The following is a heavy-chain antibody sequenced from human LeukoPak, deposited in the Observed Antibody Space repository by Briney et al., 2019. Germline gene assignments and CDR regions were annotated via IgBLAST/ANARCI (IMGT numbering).Heavy chain of an antibody. Sequence: ASVKVSCKASGYTFTSYDINWVRQATGQGLEWMGWMNPNSGNTGYAQKFQGRVTMTRNTSISTAYMELSSLRSEDTAVYYCARGRSPRIAAAGTGGWFDPWGQGTLVTVSS. D-gene: IGHD6-13*01. J-gene: IGHJ5*02. CDR1: GYTFTSYD. CDR3: ARGRSPRIAAAGTGGWFDP. CDR2: MNPNSGNT. V-gene: IGHV1-8*01.